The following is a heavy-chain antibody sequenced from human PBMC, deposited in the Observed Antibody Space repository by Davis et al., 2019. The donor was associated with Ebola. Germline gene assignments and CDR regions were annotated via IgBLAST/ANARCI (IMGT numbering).Heavy chain of an antibody. D-gene: IGHD6-6*01. CDR2: INPNSGGT. J-gene: IGHJ5*02. CDR1: GYTFTGYY. Sequence: ASVKVSCKASGYTFTGYYMHWVRQAPGQGLEWMGWINPNSGGTNYAQKFQGRVTITADESTSTAYMELSSLRSEDTAVYYCARDAEQLVLKGWFDPWGQGTLVTVSS. V-gene: IGHV1-2*02. CDR3: ARDAEQLVLKGWFDP.